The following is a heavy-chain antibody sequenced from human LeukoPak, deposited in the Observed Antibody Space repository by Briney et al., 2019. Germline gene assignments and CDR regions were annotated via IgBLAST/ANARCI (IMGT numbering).Heavy chain of an antibody. V-gene: IGHV4-34*01. CDR3: ARAWTNDFDI. J-gene: IGHJ3*02. CDR1: LGSFSGHY. D-gene: IGHD3/OR15-3a*01. Sequence: SETLSLTCAVYLGSFSGHYWSWIRQSPGTGLEWIGEIHHSGSTNYNPSLESRVTISVDTSKNQFSLRLSSVTAGDTAIYYCARAWTNDFDIWGQGTKVTVSP. CDR2: IHHSGST.